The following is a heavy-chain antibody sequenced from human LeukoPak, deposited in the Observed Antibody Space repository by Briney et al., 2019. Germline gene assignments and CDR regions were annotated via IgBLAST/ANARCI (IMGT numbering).Heavy chain of an antibody. CDR3: VREVTVTSYFDY. J-gene: IGHJ4*02. Sequence: GGSLRLSCAASEFTFSSYSMNWVRQAPGKGLEWVSSISSSSSYIYYADSVKGRFTISRDNAKNSLYLQMNSLRAEDTAVYYCVREVTVTSYFDYWGQGILVTVSS. D-gene: IGHD2-21*02. CDR2: ISSSSSYI. CDR1: EFTFSSYS. V-gene: IGHV3-21*01.